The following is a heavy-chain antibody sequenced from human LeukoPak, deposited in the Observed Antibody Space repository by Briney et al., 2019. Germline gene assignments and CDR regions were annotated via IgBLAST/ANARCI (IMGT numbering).Heavy chain of an antibody. CDR1: GFTFDDYA. V-gene: IGHV3-20*04. Sequence: GGSLRLSCAASGFTFDDYAMSWVRQAPGKGLEWVSGINWNGGSTCYADSVKGRFTISRDNSKNSLYLQMNSLRADDTALYYCARNRDLFYGSGSYKSYYFDYWGQGTLVTASS. CDR2: INWNGGST. D-gene: IGHD3-10*01. J-gene: IGHJ4*02. CDR3: ARNRDLFYGSGSYKSYYFDY.